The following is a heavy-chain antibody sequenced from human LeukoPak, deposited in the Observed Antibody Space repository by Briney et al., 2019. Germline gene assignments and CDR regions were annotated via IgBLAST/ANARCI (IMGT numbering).Heavy chain of an antibody. CDR3: AKTTAGHSSGRDPGWPVDY. CDR1: GFA. J-gene: IGHJ4*02. Sequence: GGSLRLSCAASGFAVTWVRQAPGKGLEWVSHISGSGGNTYHADSVKGRFTISRDNSKNTVYLQMNSLRAEDTAVYYCAKTTAGHSSGRDPGWPVDYWGQGTLVTVSS. CDR2: ISGSGGNT. D-gene: IGHD6-19*01. V-gene: IGHV3-23*01.